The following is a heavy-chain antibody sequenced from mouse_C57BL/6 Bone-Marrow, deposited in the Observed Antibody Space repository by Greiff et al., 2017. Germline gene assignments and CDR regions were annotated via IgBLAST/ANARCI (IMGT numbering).Heavy chain of an antibody. Sequence: EVQLQQSVAELVRPGASVKLSCTASGFNIKNTYMHWVKQRPEHGLEWIGRIDPANGNTNYAPKFQGTATLTDATSSNTAYLQLSSLTSEDTTILYCAVYYYGSKEYFDYWGQGTTLTVSS. CDR2: IDPANGNT. CDR1: GFNIKNTY. V-gene: IGHV14-3*01. D-gene: IGHD1-1*01. J-gene: IGHJ2*01. CDR3: AVYYYGSKEYFDY.